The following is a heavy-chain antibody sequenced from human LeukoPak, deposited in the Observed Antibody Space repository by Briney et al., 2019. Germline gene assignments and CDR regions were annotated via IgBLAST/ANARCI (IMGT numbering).Heavy chain of an antibody. D-gene: IGHD3-22*01. CDR2: IYHSGST. J-gene: IGHJ4*02. CDR3: ARVISGYHDY. V-gene: IGHV4-38-2*02. Sequence: PSETLSLTCTASGYSISSGYYWGWIRQPPGKGLEWIGSIYHSGSTYYNPSLKSRVTISVDTSKNQFSLKLSSVTAADTAVYYCARVISGYHDYWGQGTLVTVSS. CDR1: GYSISSGYY.